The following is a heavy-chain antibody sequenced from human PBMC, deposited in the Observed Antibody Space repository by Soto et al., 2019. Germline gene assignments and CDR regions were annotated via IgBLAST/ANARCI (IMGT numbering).Heavy chain of an antibody. V-gene: IGHV4-59*01. D-gene: IGHD3-3*01. CDR3: ARVNRVEEYNWFDP. Sequence: PSETLSLTCTVSGGSISSYYWSWIRQPPGKGLEWIGYIYYSGSTNYNPSLKSRVTISVDTSKNQFSLKLSSVTAADTAVYYCARVNRVEEYNWFDPRGQGTLVTVSS. CDR2: IYYSGST. J-gene: IGHJ5*02. CDR1: GGSISSYY.